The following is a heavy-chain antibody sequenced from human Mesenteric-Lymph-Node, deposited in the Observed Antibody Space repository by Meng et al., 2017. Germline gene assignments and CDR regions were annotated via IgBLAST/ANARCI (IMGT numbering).Heavy chain of an antibody. V-gene: IGHV3-66*02. CDR2: IYSGGST. D-gene: IGHD3-22*01. J-gene: IGHJ4*02. CDR3: ARMGYYYDSSGYYPVKTSYFDY. Sequence: GESLKISCAASGFTFSSYAMHWVRQAPGKGLEWVSVIYSGGSTYYADSVKGRFTISRDNSKNTLYLQMNSLRAEDTAVYYCARMGYYYDSSGYYPVKTSYFDYWGQGTLVTVSS. CDR1: GFTFSSYA.